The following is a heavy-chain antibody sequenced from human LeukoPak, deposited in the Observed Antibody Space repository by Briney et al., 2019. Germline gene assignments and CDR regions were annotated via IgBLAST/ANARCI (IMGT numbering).Heavy chain of an antibody. CDR3: AKSPRQTYYGDLRGYY. V-gene: IGHV3-48*01. CDR1: GFTFSSYS. Sequence: GGSLRLSCAASGFTFSSYSMNWVRQAPGKGLEWVSYISSSSSTIYYADSVKGRFTISGDNSKNTLYLQMNSLRAEDTAVYYCAKSPRQTYYGDLRGYYWGQGTLVTVSS. D-gene: IGHD4-17*01. J-gene: IGHJ4*02. CDR2: ISSSSSTI.